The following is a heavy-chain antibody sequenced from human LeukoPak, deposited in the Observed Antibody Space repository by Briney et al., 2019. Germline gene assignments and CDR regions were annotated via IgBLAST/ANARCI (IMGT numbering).Heavy chain of an antibody. Sequence: PSETLSLICTVSGGSISSSNYYWGWIRQPPGKGLEWIGSIYYSGITYYSPSLKSRVTISVDTSKNQFSLKLSSVTAADTAVYYCARDSFGVNAFSIWGQGTVVTVSS. CDR1: GGSISSSNYY. CDR2: IYYSGIT. J-gene: IGHJ3*02. V-gene: IGHV4-39*07. CDR3: ARDSFGVNAFSI. D-gene: IGHD3-10*01.